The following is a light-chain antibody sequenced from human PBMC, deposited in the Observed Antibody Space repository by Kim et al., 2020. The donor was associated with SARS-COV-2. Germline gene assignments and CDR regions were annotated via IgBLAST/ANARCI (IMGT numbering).Light chain of an antibody. CDR3: QSADATNQV. CDR2: EDD. V-gene: IGLV6-57*01. Sequence: KTVTISCTRRSGSIASNYVQWDQQRPGASPTLVIFEDDQRPSGVPDRFSASIDSSSNSASLTISRLRPEDEADYYCQSADATNQVFGGGTKVTVL. CDR1: SGSIASNY. J-gene: IGLJ3*02.